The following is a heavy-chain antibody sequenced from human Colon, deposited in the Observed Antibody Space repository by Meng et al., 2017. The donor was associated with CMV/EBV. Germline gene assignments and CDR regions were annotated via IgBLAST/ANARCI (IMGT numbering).Heavy chain of an antibody. CDR1: GASLSGYY. Sequence: GSLRLSCTASGASLSGYYWSWIRLSPRKGLEWIGNVYYNGNTNNNPSLKSRVAISVDPSKNQFSLKLTSVTPADTAVYFCARGSGQYTGHDWYFDLWGRGTLVTVSS. J-gene: IGHJ2*01. D-gene: IGHD3-3*01. V-gene: IGHV4-59*01. CDR2: VYYNGNT. CDR3: ARGSGQYTGHDWYFDL.